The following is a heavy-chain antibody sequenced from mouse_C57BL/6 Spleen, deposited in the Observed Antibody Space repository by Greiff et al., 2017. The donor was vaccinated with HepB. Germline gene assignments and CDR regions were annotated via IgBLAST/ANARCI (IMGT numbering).Heavy chain of an antibody. Sequence: QVQLQQPGAELVKPGASVKLSCKASGYTFTSYWMHWVKQRPGQGLEWIGMIHPNSGSTNYNEKFKSKATLTVDKSSSTAYMQLSSLTSEDSAVYYCYYGSSYDCFDYWGQGTTLTVSS. CDR2: IHPNSGST. CDR1: GYTFTSYW. V-gene: IGHV1-64*01. J-gene: IGHJ2*01. CDR3: YYGSSYDCFDY. D-gene: IGHD1-1*01.